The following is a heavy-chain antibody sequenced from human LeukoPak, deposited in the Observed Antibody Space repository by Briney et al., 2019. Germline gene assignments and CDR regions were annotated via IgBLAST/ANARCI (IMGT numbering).Heavy chain of an antibody. Sequence: PSETLSLTCAVSGGSISSSNWWSWVRQPPGKGLEWIGEIYHSGSTNYNPSLKSRVTISVDKSKNQFSLKLSSVTAADTAVYYCARADRTTVAYYGMDVWGQGTTVTVSS. CDR3: ARADRTTVAYYGMDV. CDR1: GGSISSSNW. D-gene: IGHD4-23*01. V-gene: IGHV4-4*02. CDR2: IYHSGST. J-gene: IGHJ6*02.